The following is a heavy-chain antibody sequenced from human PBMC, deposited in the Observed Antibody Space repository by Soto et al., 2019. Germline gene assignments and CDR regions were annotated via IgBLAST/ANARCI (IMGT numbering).Heavy chain of an antibody. D-gene: IGHD3-3*01. CDR2: ISAYNGNT. J-gene: IGHJ6*02. CDR1: GYTFTSYG. V-gene: IGHV1-18*04. Sequence: GASVKVSCKASGYTFTSYGISWVRQAPGQGLEWMGWISAYNGNTNYAQKLQGRVTMTTDTSTSTAYMELRSLRSDDTAVYYCARDDTIFGVVIIGVYYYGMDVWGQGTTVTVSS. CDR3: ARDDTIFGVVIIGVYYYGMDV.